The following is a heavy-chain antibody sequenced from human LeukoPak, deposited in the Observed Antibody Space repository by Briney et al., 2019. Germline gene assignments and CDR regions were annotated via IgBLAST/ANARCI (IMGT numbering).Heavy chain of an antibody. J-gene: IGHJ2*01. V-gene: IGHV1-2*02. D-gene: IGHD5-12*01. CDR3: ARDLRREWLRSPYWYFDL. Sequence: HRASVKVSCKASGYTFTGYYMHWVRQAPGQGLEWMGWINPNSGGTNYAQKFQGRVTMTRDTSISTAYMELSRLRSDDTAVYYCARDLRREWLRSPYWYFDLWGRGTLVTVSS. CDR1: GYTFTGYY. CDR2: INPNSGGT.